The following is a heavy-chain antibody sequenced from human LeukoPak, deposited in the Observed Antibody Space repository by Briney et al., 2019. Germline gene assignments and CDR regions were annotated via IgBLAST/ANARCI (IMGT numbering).Heavy chain of an antibody. Sequence: GASLQISCKGSGSSFTSYWIGWVRPLPGKGLEWMGIIYPGDSDTRYSPSFQGQVTISADKSISTAYLQWSSLKASDTAMYYCARLGFTTGTTYLDYWGQGTLVTVSS. CDR1: GSSFTSYW. CDR3: ARLGFTTGTTYLDY. CDR2: IYPGDSDT. J-gene: IGHJ4*02. D-gene: IGHD1-1*01. V-gene: IGHV5-51*01.